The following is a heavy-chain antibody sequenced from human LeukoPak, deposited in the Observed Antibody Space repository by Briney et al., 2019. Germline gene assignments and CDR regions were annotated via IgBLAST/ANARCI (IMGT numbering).Heavy chain of an antibody. Sequence: GGSLRLSCAASGFTFSTFAMIWVRQPPGKGLEWVSSIYQGGGEIHYPDSVRGRFTISRDNSKSTLFLQMNSLRAEDTAIYYCATYRQVLLPFESWGQGTLVTVSS. V-gene: IGHV3-23*01. CDR1: GFTFSTFA. J-gene: IGHJ4*02. D-gene: IGHD5-18*01. CDR2: IYQGGGEI. CDR3: ATYRQVLLPFES.